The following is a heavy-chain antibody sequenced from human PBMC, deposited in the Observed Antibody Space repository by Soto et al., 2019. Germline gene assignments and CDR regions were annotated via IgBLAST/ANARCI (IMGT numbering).Heavy chain of an antibody. Sequence: QVQLVQSGAEVKKPGASVKVSCKASEYIFTNYDFNWVRQAPGQGFEWMGWMNPNNEKTGYAQKFQGRATMTRDTSISTAYMELSSLRSEDTAVYYCARGPRNWGFDYWGQGTLVIVSS. V-gene: IGHV1-8*01. D-gene: IGHD7-27*01. CDR3: ARGPRNWGFDY. CDR2: MNPNNEKT. CDR1: EYIFTNYD. J-gene: IGHJ4*02.